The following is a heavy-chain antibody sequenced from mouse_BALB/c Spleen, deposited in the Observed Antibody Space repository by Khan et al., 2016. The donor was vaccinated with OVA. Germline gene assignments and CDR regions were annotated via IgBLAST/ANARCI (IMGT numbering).Heavy chain of an antibody. V-gene: IGHV14-3*02. CDR1: GFNIKDTY. J-gene: IGHJ4*01. CDR2: IDPANGNT. Sequence: VQLQQSGAELVKPGASVKLSCTASGFNIKDTYMHWVKQRPEQGLEWIGRIDPANGNTKYDPKFQGKATITADTSSNTAYLQLSSLTSEDTAVYYCAYSLLLNAMDYWGQGTSVTVSS. CDR3: AYSLLLNAMDY. D-gene: IGHD1-2*01.